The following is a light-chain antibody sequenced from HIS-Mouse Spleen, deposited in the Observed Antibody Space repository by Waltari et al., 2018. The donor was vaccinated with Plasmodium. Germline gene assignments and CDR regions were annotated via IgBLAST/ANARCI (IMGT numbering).Light chain of an antibody. V-gene: IGLV2-23*03. CDR1: SSDVGSYNL. Sequence: QSALTPPASVSGSPGQSIPISCTGTSSDVGSYNLVPWYQQHPGKAPKLMIYEGSKRPSGVSNRFSGSKSGNTASLTISGLQAEDEADYYCCSYAGSSTFVFGGGTKLTVL. CDR3: CSYAGSSTFV. CDR2: EGS. J-gene: IGLJ3*02.